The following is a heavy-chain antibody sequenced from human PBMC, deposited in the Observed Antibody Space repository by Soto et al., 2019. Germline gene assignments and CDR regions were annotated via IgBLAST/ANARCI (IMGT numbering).Heavy chain of an antibody. Sequence: DSVEVSCKSSGYTFTSYELNWVRQATGQGLEWMGCMNPNSGNTGYAQKFQGRVTMTRNTSISTAYMELSSLRSEDTAVYYCARKYLSVDPWGQGTPVTVSS. CDR2: MNPNSGNT. D-gene: IGHD6-19*01. J-gene: IGHJ5*02. CDR3: ARKYLSVDP. CDR1: GYTFTSYE. V-gene: IGHV1-8*01.